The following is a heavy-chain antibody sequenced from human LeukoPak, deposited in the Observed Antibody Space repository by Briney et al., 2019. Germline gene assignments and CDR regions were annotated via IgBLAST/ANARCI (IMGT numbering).Heavy chain of an antibody. CDR3: AKGGTMVRGVIILYYYYYMDV. D-gene: IGHD3-10*01. CDR2: ISGSGGST. CDR1: GFTFSSYA. V-gene: IGHV3-23*01. Sequence: PGGSLRLSCAASGFTFSSYAMSWVRQAPGKGLEWVSAISGSGGSTYYADSVKGRFTISRDNFKNTLYLQMNSLRAEDTAVYYCAKGGTMVRGVIILYYYYYMDVWGKGTTVTVSS. J-gene: IGHJ6*03.